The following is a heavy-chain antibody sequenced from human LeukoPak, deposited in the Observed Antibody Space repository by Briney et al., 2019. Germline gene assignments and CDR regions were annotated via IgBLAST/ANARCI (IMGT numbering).Heavy chain of an antibody. V-gene: IGHV1-18*01. J-gene: IGHJ6*03. CDR2: ISAYNGNT. CDR1: GYTFTSYG. Sequence: ASVKVSCKASGYTFTSYGISWVRQAPGQGLEWMGWISAYNGNTNYAQKLQGRVTMTTDTSTSTAYMELRSLRSDDTAVYYCARDARYCSSTSCSNYYYMDVWGKGTTVTVSS. CDR3: ARDARYCSSTSCSNYYYMDV. D-gene: IGHD2-2*01.